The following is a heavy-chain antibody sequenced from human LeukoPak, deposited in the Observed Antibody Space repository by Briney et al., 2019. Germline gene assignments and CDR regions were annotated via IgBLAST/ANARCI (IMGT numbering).Heavy chain of an antibody. CDR3: ARRIIRAAAGLGSRRFFDY. D-gene: IGHD6-13*01. Sequence: PSETLSLTCAVYGGSFSGYYWSWIRQPPGKGLEWIGEINHSGSTNYNPSLKSRVTISVDTSKNQFSLKLSSVTAADTAVYYCARRIIRAAAGLGSRRFFDYWGQGTLVTVSS. J-gene: IGHJ4*02. CDR2: INHSGST. CDR1: GGSFSGYY. V-gene: IGHV4-34*01.